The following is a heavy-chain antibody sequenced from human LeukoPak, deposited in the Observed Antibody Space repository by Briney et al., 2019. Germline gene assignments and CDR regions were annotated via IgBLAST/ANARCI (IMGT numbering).Heavy chain of an antibody. Sequence: GGSLRLSCAASGFTFSNYGMTWVRQTPGKGLEWVSVIYSGGSTYYADSVKGRFTISRDNSKNTLYLQMNSLRAEDTAVYYCAKGPLLWDWGQGTLVTVSS. CDR2: IYSGGST. CDR3: AKGPLLWD. CDR1: GFTFSNYG. J-gene: IGHJ4*02. D-gene: IGHD2/OR15-2a*01. V-gene: IGHV3-53*01.